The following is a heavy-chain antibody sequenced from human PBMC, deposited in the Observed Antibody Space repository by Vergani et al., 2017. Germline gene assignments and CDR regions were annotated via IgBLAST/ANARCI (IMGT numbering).Heavy chain of an antibody. D-gene: IGHD3-10*01. Sequence: QVQLVQSGAEVKKPGASVKVSCKASGYTFTSYGISWVRQAPGQGLEWMGWISAYNGNTNYAQKLQGRVTMTTDTSTSTAYMELRSLRSDDTAVYYWARDRGGSHVGIWFGEPGATDAFDIWGQGTMVTVSS. CDR2: ISAYNGNT. CDR3: ARDRGGSHVGIWFGEPGATDAFDI. CDR1: GYTFTSYG. V-gene: IGHV1-18*01. J-gene: IGHJ3*02.